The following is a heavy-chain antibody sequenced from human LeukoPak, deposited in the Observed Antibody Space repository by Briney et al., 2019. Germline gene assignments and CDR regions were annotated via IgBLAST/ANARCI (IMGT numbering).Heavy chain of an antibody. V-gene: IGHV3-11*04. CDR1: GFAFSDYY. CDR3: ARETPYSSSWTDLDF. D-gene: IGHD6-13*01. Sequence: PGGSLRLSCAASGFAFSDYYMSWIRQAPGKGLEWVSYISSSGSTIYYADSVKGRFTISRDNAQNSLYLQMNSLRAEDTAFYYCARETPYSSSWTDLDFWGQGTLVTVSS. CDR2: ISSSGSTI. J-gene: IGHJ4*02.